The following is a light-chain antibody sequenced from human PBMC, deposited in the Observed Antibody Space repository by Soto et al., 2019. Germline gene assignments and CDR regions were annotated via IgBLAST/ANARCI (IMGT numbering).Light chain of an antibody. CDR3: QHYNSYSEA. CDR2: KAS. J-gene: IGKJ1*01. Sequence: DVHMTQSPSTLSGSVGYSFPITCRASQTISSWLAWYQQKPGKAPKLLIYKASTLQSGVPSRFRGSGSGTEFTLTISSLPPDDFEPYYCQHYNSYSEAFGQGTKVDIK. CDR1: QTISSW. V-gene: IGKV1-5*03.